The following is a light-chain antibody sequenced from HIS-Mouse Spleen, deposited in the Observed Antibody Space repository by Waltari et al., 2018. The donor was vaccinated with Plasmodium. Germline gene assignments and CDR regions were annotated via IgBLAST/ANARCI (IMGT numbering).Light chain of an antibody. Sequence: AIQLTQSPSSLSASVGERVTITCRASQGISSALAWYQQKPGKAPKLLIYDAASLESGGPARFSGSGSGTDFTLTISSLQPEDFATYYCQQYNSYPLTFGGGTKVEIK. CDR3: QQYNSYPLT. CDR2: DAA. CDR1: QGISSA. V-gene: IGKV1-13*02. J-gene: IGKJ4*01.